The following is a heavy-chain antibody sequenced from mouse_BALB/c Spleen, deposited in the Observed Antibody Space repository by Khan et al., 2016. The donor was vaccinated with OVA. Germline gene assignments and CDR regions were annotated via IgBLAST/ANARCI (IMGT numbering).Heavy chain of an antibody. CDR1: GYSITSDYA. Sequence: EVQLQESGPGLVKPSQSLSLTCTATGYSITSDYAWNWIRQFPGNKLEWMGYISSSGSTNYNPALKSRISITRDTSKNQFFLQLNSVTTEDTATYYCARDGSRYNYAMDYWGQGTSVIVSS. J-gene: IGHJ4*01. CDR3: ARDGSRYNYAMDY. CDR2: ISSSGST. V-gene: IGHV3-2*02. D-gene: IGHD2-3*01.